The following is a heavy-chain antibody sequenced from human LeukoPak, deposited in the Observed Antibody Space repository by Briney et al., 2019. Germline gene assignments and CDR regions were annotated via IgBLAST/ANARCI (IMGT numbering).Heavy chain of an antibody. D-gene: IGHD6-19*01. CDR1: GYTFTGYY. CDR3: AGGGAVTSTTPWEN. CDR2: INPNRGGT. J-gene: IGHJ4*02. V-gene: IGHV1-2*02. Sequence: ASVKVSCKASGYTFTGYYMLWVRQAPGQGLEWMGWINPNRGGTNYAQKFQGRVTMTRDTSISTAYMELSRLSSDDTAVYYCAGGGAVTSTTPWENWGQGTLVTVSS.